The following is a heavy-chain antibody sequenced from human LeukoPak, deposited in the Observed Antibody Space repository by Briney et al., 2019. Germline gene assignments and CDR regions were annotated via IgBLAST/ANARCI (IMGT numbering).Heavy chain of an antibody. V-gene: IGHV3-23*01. CDR1: GFTFSSYA. CDR3: ARDPTSGSYAGYAFDI. CDR2: ISGSGGST. D-gene: IGHD1-26*01. J-gene: IGHJ3*02. Sequence: GGSLRLSCAASGFTFSSYAMSWVRQAPGKGLEWVSAISGSGGSTYYADSVKGRFTISRDNSKNTLYLQMNSLRAEDTAVYYCARDPTSGSYAGYAFDIWGQGTMVTVSS.